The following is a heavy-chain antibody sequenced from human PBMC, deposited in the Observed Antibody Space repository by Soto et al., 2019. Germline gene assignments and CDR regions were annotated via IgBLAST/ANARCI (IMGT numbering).Heavy chain of an antibody. CDR3: ARAARRLFDY. J-gene: IGHJ4*02. Sequence: SETLSLTCAVYGGSFSGYYWSWIRQPPGKGLEWIGEINHSGSTNYNPSLKSRVTISVDTSKNQFSLKLSSVTAADTAVYYCARAARRLFDYWGQGTLVTVSS. CDR2: INHSGST. CDR1: GGSFSGYY. V-gene: IGHV4-34*01. D-gene: IGHD6-6*01.